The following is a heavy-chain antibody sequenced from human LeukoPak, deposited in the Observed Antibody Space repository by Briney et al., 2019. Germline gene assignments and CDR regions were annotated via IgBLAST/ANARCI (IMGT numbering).Heavy chain of an antibody. D-gene: IGHD3-22*01. J-gene: IGHJ4*02. Sequence: GGSLRLSCAASGFTFSQNGMHWVRQAPGKGLEWMAFIEYDGSDKYFADSVKGRFTISGDNSKNLLYLQMNSLRAEDTALYYCAKDLHSSASCYWGQGALVTVSS. CDR2: IEYDGSDK. CDR1: GFTFSQNG. CDR3: AKDLHSSASCY. V-gene: IGHV3-30*02.